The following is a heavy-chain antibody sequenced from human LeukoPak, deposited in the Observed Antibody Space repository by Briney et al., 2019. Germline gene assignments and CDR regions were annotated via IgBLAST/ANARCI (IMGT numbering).Heavy chain of an antibody. V-gene: IGHV4-34*01. CDR2: INHRGSA. CDR3: ARDPTTVVTLPYYFDF. Sequence: SSETLSLTCAVYGGSFTCYHWNWLPQTPKRGLELIGEINHRGSAHYNPSLESRVTISVDTSKNQFSLKLRSVTAADTGVYYCARDPTTVVTLPYYFDFWGQGTQVTVSS. CDR1: GGSFTCYH. D-gene: IGHD4-23*01. J-gene: IGHJ4*02.